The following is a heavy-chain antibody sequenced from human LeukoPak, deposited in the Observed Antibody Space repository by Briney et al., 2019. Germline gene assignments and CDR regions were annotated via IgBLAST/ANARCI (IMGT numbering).Heavy chain of an antibody. CDR3: AKDMDHDYDDYGFDY. V-gene: IGHV3-23*01. CDR1: GFTFSSYA. Sequence: GGSLRLSCAASGFTFSSYAMSWVRQAPGKGLEWVSGVSGSGGSTVYTDSVKGRFTISRDNSKNTLYLQMNSLRAEDTAAYYCAKDMDHDYDDYGFDYWGQGTPVTVSS. D-gene: IGHD4-17*01. J-gene: IGHJ4*02. CDR2: VSGSGGST.